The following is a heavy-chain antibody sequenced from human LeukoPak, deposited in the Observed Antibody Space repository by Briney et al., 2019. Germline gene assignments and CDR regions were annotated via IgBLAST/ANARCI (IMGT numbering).Heavy chain of an antibody. CDR2: INWNGGST. V-gene: IGHV3-20*04. CDR3: AREGIAVAGTFRAFDI. J-gene: IGHJ3*02. D-gene: IGHD6-19*01. Sequence: GGSLRLSCAASGFSFGDYDMSWVRQAPGKGLEWVSGINWNGGSTGYADSVKGRFTISRDNAKNSLYLQMNSLRAEDTALYYCAREGIAVAGTFRAFDIWGQGTMVTVSS. CDR1: GFSFGDYD.